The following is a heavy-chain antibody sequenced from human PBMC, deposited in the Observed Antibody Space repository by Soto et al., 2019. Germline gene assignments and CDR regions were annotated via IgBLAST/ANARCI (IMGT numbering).Heavy chain of an antibody. Sequence: GGSLRLSCAASGFTFSSYSMNWVRQAPGKGLEWVSSISSSSSYIYYADSVKGRFTISRDKAKNSLYLQMNSLRAEDTSVYYCARFDEYYYGSGSYRLPASVDYWGQGTLVTVSS. CDR1: GFTFSSYS. CDR2: ISSSSSYI. CDR3: ARFDEYYYGSGSYRLPASVDY. V-gene: IGHV3-21*01. D-gene: IGHD3-10*01. J-gene: IGHJ4*02.